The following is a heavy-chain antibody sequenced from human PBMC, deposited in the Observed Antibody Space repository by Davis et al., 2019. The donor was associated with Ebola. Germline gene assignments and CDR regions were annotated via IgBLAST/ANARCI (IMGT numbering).Heavy chain of an antibody. CDR3: TTGWKFDP. CDR2: IKSITDGGTT. D-gene: IGHD1-1*01. J-gene: IGHJ5*02. V-gene: IGHV3-15*01. CDR1: GFTFSSAW. Sequence: GESLKIPCVASGFTFSSAWMTWVRPAPGKGLAWVGRIKSITDGGTTDYAAPVKGRFTISRDDSRDTLYLQMNSLKTEDTAVYYCTTGWKFDPWGQGTLVTVSS.